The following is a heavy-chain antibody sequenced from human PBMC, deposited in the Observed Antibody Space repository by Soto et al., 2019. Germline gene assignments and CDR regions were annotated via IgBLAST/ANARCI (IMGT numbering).Heavy chain of an antibody. J-gene: IGHJ4*02. V-gene: IGHV1-69*13. Sequence: SVKVSCKASGGTFSSYAISWVRQAPGQGLEWMGGIIPIFGTANYAQKFQGRVTITADESTSTAYMELSGLRSEDTAVYYCAREREYGAVAGKLDYWGQGTLVTVSS. CDR3: AREREYGAVAGKLDY. D-gene: IGHD6-19*01. CDR2: IIPIFGTA. CDR1: GGTFSSYA.